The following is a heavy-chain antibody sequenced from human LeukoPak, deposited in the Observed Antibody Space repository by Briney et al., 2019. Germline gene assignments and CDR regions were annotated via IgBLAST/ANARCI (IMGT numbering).Heavy chain of an antibody. CDR3: AKPVMITFGGVIGPFDY. CDR1: GLTFSNSG. CDR2: IGGSNTNT. J-gene: IGHJ4*02. V-gene: IGHV3-23*01. Sequence: GGSLRLSCATSGLTFSNSGMSWVRQAPGKGLEGVSSIGGSNTNTYYADSVKGRFTISRDNSKNTLYLQMKSLRAEDTDVYYCAKPVMITFGGVIGPFDYWGQGTLVTVSS. D-gene: IGHD3-16*02.